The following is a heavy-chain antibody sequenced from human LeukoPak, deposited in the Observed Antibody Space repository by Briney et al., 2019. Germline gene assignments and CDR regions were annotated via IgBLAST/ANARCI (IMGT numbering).Heavy chain of an antibody. CDR1: GFSFDDYA. Sequence: GGSLRLSCAASGFSFDDYAMHWVRQAPGKGLEWVSGISWNSGSIGYADSVKGRFTISRDNAKNSLYLQMNSLRGEDTALYYCAKAFEYSSSTAFDYWGQGTLVTVSS. D-gene: IGHD6-6*01. CDR3: AKAFEYSSSTAFDY. V-gene: IGHV3-9*01. CDR2: ISWNSGSI. J-gene: IGHJ4*02.